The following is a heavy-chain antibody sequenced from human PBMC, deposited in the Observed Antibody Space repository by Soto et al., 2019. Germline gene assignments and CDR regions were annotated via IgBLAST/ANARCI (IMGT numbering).Heavy chain of an antibody. CDR3: AKDAITMVRGVISSYGMDV. V-gene: IGHV3-9*01. Sequence: EVQLVESGGGLVQPGRSLRLSCAASGFTFDDYAMHWVRQAPGKGLEWVSGISWNSGSIGYADSVKGRFTISRDNAKNSLYVQMTSLRAEDTALYYCAKDAITMVRGVISSYGMDVWGQGTTVTVSS. J-gene: IGHJ6*02. CDR1: GFTFDDYA. D-gene: IGHD3-10*01. CDR2: ISWNSGSI.